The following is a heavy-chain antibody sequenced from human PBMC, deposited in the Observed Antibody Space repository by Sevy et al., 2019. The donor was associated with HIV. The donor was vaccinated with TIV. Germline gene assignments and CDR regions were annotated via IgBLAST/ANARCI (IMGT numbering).Heavy chain of an antibody. J-gene: IGHJ4*02. CDR3: ARDPLLGIAREVARGGY. V-gene: IGHV3-11*01. CDR1: GFIFSDYY. CDR2: ISGSGIT. Sequence: GSLRLSCSGSGFIFSDYYMSWIRQAPGRGLEWGSYISGSGITYYADSVEGRFTISRDNARNSLYLQMNSLRADDTAVYYCARDPLLGIAREVARGGYWGQGTLVTVSS. D-gene: IGHD2-2*03.